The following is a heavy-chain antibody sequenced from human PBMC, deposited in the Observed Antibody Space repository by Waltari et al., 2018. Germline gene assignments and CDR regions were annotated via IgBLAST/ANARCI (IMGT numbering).Heavy chain of an antibody. J-gene: IGHJ6*02. CDR3: ASHGDIVLKVYSIDYYGMDV. D-gene: IGHD2-8*01. V-gene: IGHV4-39*01. Sequence: QLQLQESGPGLVKPSETLSLTCTVSGGSISRSSSYWGWTRPPPGKGVEGIGSIYYSGNTYYNPSLKSRVTISVDTSKNQFSLKLSSVTAADTAVYYCASHGDIVLKVYSIDYYGMDVWGQGTTVTVSS. CDR1: GGSISRSSSY. CDR2: IYYSGNT.